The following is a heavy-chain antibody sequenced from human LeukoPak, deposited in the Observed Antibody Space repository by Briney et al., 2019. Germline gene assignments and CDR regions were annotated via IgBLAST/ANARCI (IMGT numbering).Heavy chain of an antibody. V-gene: IGHV1-8*01. J-gene: IGHJ4*02. Sequence: GASVKVSCKASGYTFTSYDINWVRQAPGQGLEWMGWMNPNSGNTGYAQKFQGRVTMTRNTSISTAYMELSSLRSEDTAVYYCARAYSGSYYAPIDYWGQGTLVTVSS. CDR2: MNPNSGNT. CDR3: ARAYSGSYYAPIDY. D-gene: IGHD1-26*01. CDR1: GYTFTSYD.